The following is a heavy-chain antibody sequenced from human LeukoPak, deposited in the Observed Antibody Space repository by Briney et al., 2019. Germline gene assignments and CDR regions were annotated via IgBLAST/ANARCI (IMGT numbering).Heavy chain of an antibody. CDR3: ARYTRGRNGMDV. D-gene: IGHD1-26*01. CDR2: IYYSGST. Sequence: QSSETLSLTCTVSGVSITSYYWSWIRQPPGKGLEWIGYIYYSGSTNYNPSLKSRVTISVDTSKNQFSLKLSSVTAADTAVYYCARYTRGRNGMDVWGQGTTVTVSS. CDR1: GVSITSYY. J-gene: IGHJ6*02. V-gene: IGHV4-59*08.